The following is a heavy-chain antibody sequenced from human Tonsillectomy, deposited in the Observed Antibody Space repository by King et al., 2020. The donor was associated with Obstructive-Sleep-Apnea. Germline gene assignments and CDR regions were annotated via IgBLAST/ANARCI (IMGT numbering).Heavy chain of an antibody. CDR1: GFTFDDYA. CDR3: AKDIAGRWFGEVGYYGMDV. CDR2: ISWDGGST. D-gene: IGHD3-10*01. J-gene: IGHJ6*02. V-gene: IGHV3-43D*03. Sequence: VQLVESGGVVVQPGGSLRLSCAASGFTFDDYAMHWVRQAPGKGLEWVSLISWDGGSTYYADSVKGRFTISRDNSKNSLYLQMNSLRAEDTALYYCAKDIAGRWFGEVGYYGMDVWGQGTTVTVSS.